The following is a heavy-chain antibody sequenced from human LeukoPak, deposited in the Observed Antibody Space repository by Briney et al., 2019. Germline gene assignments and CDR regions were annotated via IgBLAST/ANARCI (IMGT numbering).Heavy chain of an antibody. CDR1: GGSFSGYY. V-gene: IGHV4-4*07. CDR3: ARDRGGASVSGSYYGGDYFDY. CDR2: IYTSGST. J-gene: IGHJ4*02. Sequence: SETLSLTCAVYGGSFSGYYWSWIRQPAGKGLEWIGRIYTSGSTNYNPSLKSRVTMSVDTSKNQFSLKLSSVTAADTAVYYCARDRGGASVSGSYYGGDYFDYWGQGTLVTVSS. D-gene: IGHD1-26*01.